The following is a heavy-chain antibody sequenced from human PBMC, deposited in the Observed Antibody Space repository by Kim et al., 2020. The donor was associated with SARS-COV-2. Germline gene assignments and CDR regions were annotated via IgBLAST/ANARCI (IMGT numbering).Heavy chain of an antibody. D-gene: IGHD2-2*01. J-gene: IGHJ4*02. Sequence: YYNPPLKSRVPISVDTSKNQFSRKLSSVTAADTAVYYCARGCSSTSCYDYWGQGTLVTVSS. CDR3: ARGCSSTSCYDY. V-gene: IGHV4-39*01.